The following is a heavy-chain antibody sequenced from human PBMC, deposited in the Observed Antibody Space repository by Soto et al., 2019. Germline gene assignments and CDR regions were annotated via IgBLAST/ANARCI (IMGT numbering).Heavy chain of an antibody. V-gene: IGHV1-2*02. CDR1: GYTFTGHY. CDR3: GRGRSGQIVVFY. D-gene: IGHD1-26*01. J-gene: IGHJ4*02. CDR2: IGPESGAT. Sequence: VKVSCKASGYTFTGHYIHWVRQAPEQGPEWMGEIGPESGATRYAKKFQGRVTMTRDTSITTVYMELNNLSPDDTAVYYCGRGRSGQIVVFYWGQGTPVTVSS.